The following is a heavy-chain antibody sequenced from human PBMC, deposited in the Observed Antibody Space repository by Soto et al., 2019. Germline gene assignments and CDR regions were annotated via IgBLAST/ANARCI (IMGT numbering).Heavy chain of an antibody. CDR3: AKDGSYCSSTSCYFDY. D-gene: IGHD2-2*01. CDR2: ISGSGGST. CDR1: GFTFSSYA. Sequence: GGSLRLSCAASGFTFSSYAMSWVRQAPGKGLEWVSAISGSGGSTYYADSVKGRFTISRDNSKNTLYLQMNSLRAEDTAVYYCAKDGSYCSSTSCYFDYWGQGNLVTVSS. J-gene: IGHJ4*02. V-gene: IGHV3-23*01.